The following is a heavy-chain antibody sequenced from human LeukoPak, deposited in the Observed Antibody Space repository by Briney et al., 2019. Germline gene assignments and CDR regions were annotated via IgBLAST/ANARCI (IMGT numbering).Heavy chain of an antibody. D-gene: IGHD4-17*01. V-gene: IGHV4-59*01. CDR3: ARDGYYGDYVPGWFDP. CDR1: GGSFSGYY. CDR2: IYYSGST. Sequence: SETLSLTCAVYGGSFSGYYWSWIRQPPGKGLEWIGYIYYSGSTNYNPSLKSRVTISVDTSKNQFSLKLSSVTAADTAVYYCARDGYYGDYVPGWFDPWGQGTLVTVSS. J-gene: IGHJ5*02.